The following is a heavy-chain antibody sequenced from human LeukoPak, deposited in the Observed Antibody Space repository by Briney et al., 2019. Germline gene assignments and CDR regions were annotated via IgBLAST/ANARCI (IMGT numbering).Heavy chain of an antibody. D-gene: IGHD5-18*01. V-gene: IGHV3-48*04. Sequence: PGGSLRLSCAASGFTFSHYSINWVRQAPGKGLEWVSHISSSGSTIYYADSVKGRFTISRDNAKNSVYLQMNSLRADDTAVYYCARRPLGGYTSGQSLGMDVWGQGTPVTVSS. CDR1: GFTFSHYS. CDR3: ARRPLGGYTSGQSLGMDV. CDR2: ISSSGSTI. J-gene: IGHJ6*02.